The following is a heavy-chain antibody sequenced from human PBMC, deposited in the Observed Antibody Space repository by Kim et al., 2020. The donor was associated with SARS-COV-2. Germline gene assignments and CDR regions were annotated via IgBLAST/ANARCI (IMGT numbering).Heavy chain of an antibody. Sequence: ASVKVSCKASGYTFTGYYMHWVRQAPGQGLEWMGWINPNSGGTNYAQKFQGRVTMTRDTSISTAYMELSRLRSDDTAVYYCAGSSGYYYYYYMDVWGKGTTVTVSS. D-gene: IGHD3-22*01. J-gene: IGHJ6*03. CDR2: INPNSGGT. V-gene: IGHV1-2*02. CDR3: AGSSGYYYYYYMDV. CDR1: GYTFTGYY.